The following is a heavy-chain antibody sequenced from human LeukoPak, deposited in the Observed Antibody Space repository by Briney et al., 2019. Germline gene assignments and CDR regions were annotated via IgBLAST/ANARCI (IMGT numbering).Heavy chain of an antibody. CDR3: GRSRRINASLYYYMDV. CDR1: GFTFNTYA. V-gene: IGHV3-23*01. Sequence: GGSLRLSCAASGFTFNTYAMSWVRQAPGKGLEWVSSIRSTGDSTFYADSVKGRFTISRDNSKNTVYLLMNSLRTEDTAVYYCGRSRRINASLYYYMDVWGKGTTVTVSS. J-gene: IGHJ6*03. D-gene: IGHD2-15*01. CDR2: IRSTGDST.